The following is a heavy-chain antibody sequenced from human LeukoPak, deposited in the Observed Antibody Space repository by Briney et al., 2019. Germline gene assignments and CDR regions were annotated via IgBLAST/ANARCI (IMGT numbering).Heavy chain of an antibody. J-gene: IGHJ3*02. D-gene: IGHD4-17*01. CDR3: ARYMTTVTHDAFDI. CDR1: GGSASSYY. CDR2: IYYSGST. V-gene: IGHV4-59*02. Sequence: SETLSLTCTVSGGSASSYYWSWIRQPPGKGLEWIGYIYYSGSTNYNPSLKSRVTISVDTSKNQFSLKLSSVTAADTAVYYCARYMTTVTHDAFDIWGQGTMVTVSS.